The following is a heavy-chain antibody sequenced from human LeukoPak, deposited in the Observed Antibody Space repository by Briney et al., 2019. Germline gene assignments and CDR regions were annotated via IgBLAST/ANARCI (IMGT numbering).Heavy chain of an antibody. J-gene: IGHJ1*01. CDR2: ISGSGGST. D-gene: IGHD3-22*01. CDR3: AKTTYDSSGYYYYYFQH. V-gene: IGHV3-23*01. CDR1: GFTFSTYA. Sequence: GGSLRLSCVGSGFTFSTYAMSWVRQAPGKGPEWVSSISGSGGSTYYADSVKGRFTISRDNSKNTLYLQMNSLRADDTAVYYCAKTTYDSSGYYYYYFQHWGQGTLVTVSS.